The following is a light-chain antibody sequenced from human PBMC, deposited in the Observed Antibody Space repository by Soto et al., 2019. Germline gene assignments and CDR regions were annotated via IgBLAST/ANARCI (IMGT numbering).Light chain of an antibody. CDR2: GAS. Sequence: DIVLTQSPGTLSLPPGERAILSCSASQSVSRSHLAWYQQKPGQAPRLLIYGASSRATGIPDRFSGSGSGTDFSLTISRLEPEDFAVYYCQHYCTSPPALTFGGGTKVEIK. J-gene: IGKJ4*01. V-gene: IGKV3-20*01. CDR3: QHYCTSPPALT. CDR1: QSVSRSH.